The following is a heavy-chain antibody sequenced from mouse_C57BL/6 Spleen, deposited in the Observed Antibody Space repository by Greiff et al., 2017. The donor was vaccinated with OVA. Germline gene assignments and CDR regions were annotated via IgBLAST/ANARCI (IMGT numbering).Heavy chain of an antibody. CDR2: INPNNGGT. J-gene: IGHJ4*01. Sequence: VQLQQSGPELVKPGASVKISCKASGYTFTDYYMNWVKQSPGKSLEWIGDINPNNGGTSYNQKFKGKATLTVDKSSSTAYMELRSLTSEDSAVYYCARYLYGSSPYYYAMDYWGQGTSVTVSS. V-gene: IGHV1-26*01. D-gene: IGHD1-1*01. CDR3: ARYLYGSSPYYYAMDY. CDR1: GYTFTDYY.